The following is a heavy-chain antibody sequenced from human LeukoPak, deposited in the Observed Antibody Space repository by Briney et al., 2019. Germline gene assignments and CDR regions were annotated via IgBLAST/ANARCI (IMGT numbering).Heavy chain of an antibody. V-gene: IGHV1-2*02. J-gene: IGHJ6*02. D-gene: IGHD4-23*01. CDR3: ARVRGKSSYYGMDV. CDR1: GYTFTGYY. CDR2: INPNSGGT. Sequence: EASVKVSCKASGYTFTGYYMHWVRQAPGQGLEWVGWINPNSGGTNYAQKFQGRVTMTRDTSISTAYMELSRLRSDDTAVYYCARVRGKSSYYGMDVWGQGTTVTVSS.